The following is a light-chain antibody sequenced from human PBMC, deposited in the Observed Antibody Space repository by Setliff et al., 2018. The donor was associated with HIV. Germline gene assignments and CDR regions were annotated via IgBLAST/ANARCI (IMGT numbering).Light chain of an antibody. V-gene: IGLV2-11*01. J-gene: IGLJ1*01. CDR1: DSDIGSYKY. Sequence: QSALTQPRSVSGSPGQSVTFSCSGSDSDIGSYKYVSWYQHHPGKVPKLIIFDVNRRPSGVPARFSGSKSGNTASLTISGIQTEDEADYYCCSYAGSYTYVFGPGTTVTVL. CDR2: DVN. CDR3: CSYAGSYTYV.